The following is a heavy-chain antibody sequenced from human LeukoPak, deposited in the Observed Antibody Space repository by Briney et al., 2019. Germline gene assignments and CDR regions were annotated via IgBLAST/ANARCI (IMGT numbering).Heavy chain of an antibody. J-gene: IGHJ4*02. V-gene: IGHV4-34*01. CDR2: ISHSGST. CDR1: GGSFSGYY. Sequence: PSETLSLTCAVYGGSFSGYYWTWIRQPPGKGLEWIGEISHSGSTNYNPSLESRVIISVDTSKNQFSLKLSSVTAADTAVYYCHLSSSWTIDYWGQGTLVTVSS. CDR3: HLSSSWTIDY. D-gene: IGHD6-13*01.